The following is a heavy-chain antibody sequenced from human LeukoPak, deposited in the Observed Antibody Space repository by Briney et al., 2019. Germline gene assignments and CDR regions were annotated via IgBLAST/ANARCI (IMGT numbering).Heavy chain of an antibody. CDR3: ARDQSNPYGSGSYYYYYYGMDV. CDR1: GGSISSSSYY. Sequence: SETLSFTCTISGGSISSSSYYWGWIRQPPGKGLEWIGSIYYSGSTYYNPSLKSRVTISVDTSKNQFSLKLSSVTAADTAVYYCARDQSNPYGSGSYYYYYYGMDVWGQGTTVTVSS. CDR2: IYYSGST. V-gene: IGHV4-39*07. D-gene: IGHD3-10*01. J-gene: IGHJ6*02.